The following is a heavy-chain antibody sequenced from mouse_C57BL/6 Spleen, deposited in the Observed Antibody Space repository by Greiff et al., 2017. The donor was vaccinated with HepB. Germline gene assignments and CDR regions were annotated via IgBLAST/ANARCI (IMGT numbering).Heavy chain of an antibody. J-gene: IGHJ4*01. CDR2: IYPGSGNT. Sequence: VQLQQSGAELVRPGASVKLSCKASGYTFTDYYINWVKQRPGQGLEWIARIYPGSGNTYYNEKFKGKATLTAEKSSSTAYMQLSSLTSEDSAVYFCARSYYDYDDYAMDYWGQGTSVTVSS. V-gene: IGHV1-76*01. D-gene: IGHD2-4*01. CDR1: GYTFTDYY. CDR3: ARSYYDYDDYAMDY.